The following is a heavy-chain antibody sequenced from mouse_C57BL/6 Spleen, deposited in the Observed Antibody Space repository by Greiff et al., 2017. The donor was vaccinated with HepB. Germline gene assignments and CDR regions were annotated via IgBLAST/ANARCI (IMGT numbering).Heavy chain of an antibody. Sequence: QVQLQQPGAELVMPGASVKLSCKASGYTFTSYWMHWVKQRPGQGLEWIGEIDPSDSYTNYNQKFKGKSTLTVDKSSSTAYMQLSSLTSEDSAVYYCARDHSAYGSSYEFAYWGQGTLVTVSA. CDR2: IDPSDSYT. D-gene: IGHD1-1*01. CDR3: ARDHSAYGSSYEFAY. CDR1: GYTFTSYW. V-gene: IGHV1-69*01. J-gene: IGHJ3*01.